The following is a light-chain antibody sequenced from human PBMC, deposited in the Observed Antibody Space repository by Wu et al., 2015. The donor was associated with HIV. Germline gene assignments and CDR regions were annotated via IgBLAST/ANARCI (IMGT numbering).Light chain of an antibody. CDR1: QSVDSSY. J-gene: IGKJ5*01. CDR2: DAS. Sequence: EIVLTQSPVTLSFSPGESATLSCRASQSVDSSYFAWYQQKPGQAPRLLIYDASNRATAIPARFSGSGSGTDFTLTISSLDPEDFAIYYCQQRTNWPLTFGQGTRLEIK. V-gene: IGKV3D-20*02. CDR3: QQRTNWPLT.